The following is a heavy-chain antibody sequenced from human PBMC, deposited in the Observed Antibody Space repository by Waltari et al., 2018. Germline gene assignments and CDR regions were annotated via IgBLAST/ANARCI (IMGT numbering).Heavy chain of an antibody. CDR3: ARVKYYYMDV. V-gene: IGHV4-31*03. Sequence: QVQLQESGPGLVKPSQNLSLTCTVYGGPISSGGYYWSWVRPHPGKGLWWIVYIYYSWSTYYNPSLKSRVTISVDTSKNQVSLKLSSVTAADTAVYYCARVKYYYMDVWGKGTTVTVSS. CDR1: GGPISSGGYY. CDR2: IYYSWST. J-gene: IGHJ6*03.